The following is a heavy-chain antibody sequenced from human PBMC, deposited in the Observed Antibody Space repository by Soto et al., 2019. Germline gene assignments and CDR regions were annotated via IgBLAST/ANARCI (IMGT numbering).Heavy chain of an antibody. Sequence: TLSLTCTVSGGSISSGGYYWSWIRQHPGKGLEWIGYIYYSGSTYYNPSLKSRVTISVDTSKNQFSLKLSSVTAADTAVYYCARGNYYYDSSGYYYDYSGNNWFDPWGQGTLVTVSS. J-gene: IGHJ5*02. CDR2: IYYSGST. D-gene: IGHD3-22*01. V-gene: IGHV4-31*03. CDR1: GGSISSGGYY. CDR3: ARGNYYYDSSGYYYDYSGNNWFDP.